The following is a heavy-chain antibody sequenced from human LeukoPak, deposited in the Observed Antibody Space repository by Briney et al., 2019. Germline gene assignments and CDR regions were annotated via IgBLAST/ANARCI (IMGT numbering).Heavy chain of an antibody. J-gene: IGHJ4*02. CDR2: IYYSGST. Sequence: SETLSLTCIVSGGSISSGDYYWSWIRQPPGKGLEWIGYIYYSGSTYYNPSLKSRVTISVDTSKNQFSLKLSSVTAADTAVYYCARDLEGRRFDYWGQGTLVTVSS. D-gene: IGHD1-14*01. CDR3: ARDLEGRRFDY. V-gene: IGHV4-30-4*08. CDR1: GGSISSGDYY.